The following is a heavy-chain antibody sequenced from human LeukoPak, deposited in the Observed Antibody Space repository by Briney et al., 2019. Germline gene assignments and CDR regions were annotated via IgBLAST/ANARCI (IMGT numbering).Heavy chain of an antibody. CDR3: ASLKPFDY. Sequence: KPSETLSLTCAVYGGSFSGYYWSWIRQPPGKGLEWIGEINHSGSTNYNPSLKSRVTISVDTSKNQFSLKLSSVTAADTAVYYCASLKPFDYWGQGTLVTVSS. CDR2: INHSGST. V-gene: IGHV4-34*01. CDR1: GGSFSGYY. J-gene: IGHJ4*02.